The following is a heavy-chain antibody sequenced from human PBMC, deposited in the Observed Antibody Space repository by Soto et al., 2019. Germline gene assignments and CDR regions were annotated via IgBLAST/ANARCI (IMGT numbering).Heavy chain of an antibody. D-gene: IGHD3-22*01. Sequence: EVQLVESGGGLVQPGGSLRLSCAASGFTLSGYWMQWVRQAPGKGLVWVSRINSDGSSTSYADSVKGRFTISRDNAKNTLYLQMNSLRAEDTAVYYCARDPGTGYYDSSGYYYDWGQGTLVTVSS. CDR3: ARDPGTGYYDSSGYYYD. J-gene: IGHJ4*02. V-gene: IGHV3-74*01. CDR1: GFTLSGYW. CDR2: INSDGSST.